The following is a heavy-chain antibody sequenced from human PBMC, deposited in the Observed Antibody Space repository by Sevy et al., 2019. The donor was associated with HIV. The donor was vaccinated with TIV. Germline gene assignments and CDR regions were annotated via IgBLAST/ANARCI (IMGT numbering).Heavy chain of an antibody. CDR2: IYYSGST. CDR1: GGSISSYY. J-gene: IGHJ6*02. V-gene: IGHV4-59*12. D-gene: IGHD6-13*01. Sequence: SETLSLTCTVSGGSISSYYWSWIRQPPGKGLEWIGYIYYSGSTNYNPSHKSRVTISVDTSKNQFSLKLSSVTAAETAVYYCARKGVSGSWPTDSDYGMDVWGQGTTVTVSS. CDR3: ARKGVSGSWPTDSDYGMDV.